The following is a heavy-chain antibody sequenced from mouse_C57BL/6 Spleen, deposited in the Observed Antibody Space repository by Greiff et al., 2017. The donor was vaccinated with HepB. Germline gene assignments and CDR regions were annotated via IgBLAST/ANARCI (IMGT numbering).Heavy chain of an antibody. Sequence: QVQLQQPGAELVKPGASVKLSCKASGYTFTSYWMQWVKQRPGQGLEWIGEIDPSDSYTNYNQKFKGKATLTVGTSSSPAYMQLSSLTSEDSAVDYCARGDSNCFAYWGQGTLVSVSA. V-gene: IGHV1-50*01. J-gene: IGHJ3*01. D-gene: IGHD2-5*01. CDR1: GYTFTSYW. CDR2: IDPSDSYT. CDR3: ARGDSNCFAY.